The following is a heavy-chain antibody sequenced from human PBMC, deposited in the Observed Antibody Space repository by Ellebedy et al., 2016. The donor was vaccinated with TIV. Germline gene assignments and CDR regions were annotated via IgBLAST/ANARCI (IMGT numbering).Heavy chain of an antibody. Sequence: SVKVSXXASGGTFSSYAISWVRQAPGQGLEWMGGIIPIFGTANYAQKFQGRVTITADESTSTAYMELSSLRSEDTAVYYCARVEGLLWFGELVYWGQGTLVTVSS. CDR2: IIPIFGTA. CDR3: ARVEGLLWFGELVY. J-gene: IGHJ4*02. V-gene: IGHV1-69*13. CDR1: GGTFSSYA. D-gene: IGHD3-10*01.